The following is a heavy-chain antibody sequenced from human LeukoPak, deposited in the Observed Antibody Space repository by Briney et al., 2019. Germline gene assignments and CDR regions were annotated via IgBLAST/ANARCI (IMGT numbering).Heavy chain of an antibody. CDR1: RFTFSSYA. V-gene: IGHV3-30-3*01. Sequence: GGSLRLSCAASRFTFSSYAMRWVRQAPGKGLEWVAAISYDGSNKYYADSVKGRFTISRDNSKNTLYLQMNSLRAEDTAVYYCARESPSYGDFIDYWGQGTLVTVSS. J-gene: IGHJ4*02. CDR3: ARESPSYGDFIDY. CDR2: ISYDGSNK. D-gene: IGHD4-17*01.